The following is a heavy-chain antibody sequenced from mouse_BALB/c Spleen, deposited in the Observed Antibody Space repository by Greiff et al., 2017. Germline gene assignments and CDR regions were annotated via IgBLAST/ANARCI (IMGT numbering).Heavy chain of an antibody. D-gene: IGHD2-4*01. CDR1: GYTFTSYY. Sequence: VQLQQPGAELVKPGASVKLSCKASGYTFTSYYMYWVKQRPGQGLEWIGGINPSNGGTNFNEKLRSKATLTVDKSSSTAYMQLSSLTSEDSAVYYCTREGTYYDYDGFAYWGQGTLVTVSA. CDR2: INPSNGGT. CDR3: TREGTYYDYDGFAY. V-gene: IGHV1S81*02. J-gene: IGHJ3*01.